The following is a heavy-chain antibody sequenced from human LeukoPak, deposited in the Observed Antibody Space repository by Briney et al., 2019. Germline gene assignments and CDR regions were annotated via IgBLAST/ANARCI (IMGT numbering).Heavy chain of an antibody. J-gene: IGHJ4*02. Sequence: PGGSLRLSCVASGFTFSSYGMHWVRQAPGKGLEWVAFIRYDGYNKYYADSVEGRFTISRDNSKDTLYLHMDSLRRDDTGVYYCARVHCSAYICYSPDYWGQGTLVTVSS. CDR2: IRYDGYNK. V-gene: IGHV3-30*02. CDR1: GFTFSSYG. CDR3: ARVHCSAYICYSPDY. D-gene: IGHD2-15*01.